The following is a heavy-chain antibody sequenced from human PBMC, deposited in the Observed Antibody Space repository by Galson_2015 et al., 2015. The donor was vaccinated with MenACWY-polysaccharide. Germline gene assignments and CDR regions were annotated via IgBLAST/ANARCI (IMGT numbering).Heavy chain of an antibody. Sequence: SLRLSCAASGFTFSSYRMNWVRQAPGKGLEWVSSISSSSSYIYYADSVKGRFTISRDNAMNSLYLQMNSLRAEDTAVYYCARSGIAARPGGYYYYGMDVWGQGTTVTVSS. CDR1: GFTFSSYR. D-gene: IGHD6-6*01. CDR3: ARSGIAARPGGYYYYGMDV. V-gene: IGHV3-21*01. CDR2: ISSSSSYI. J-gene: IGHJ6*02.